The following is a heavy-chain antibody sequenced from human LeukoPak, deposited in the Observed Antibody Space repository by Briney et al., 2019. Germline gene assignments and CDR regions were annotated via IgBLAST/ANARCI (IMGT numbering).Heavy chain of an antibody. V-gene: IGHV3-30*02. CDR1: GFTFSSYG. CDR2: IRYDGSNK. D-gene: IGHD3-16*01. Sequence: PGGSLRLSCAASGFTFSSYGMHWVRQAPGKGLEWVAFIRYDGSNKYYADSVKGRFTISRDNSKNTLYLQMNSLRAEDTAVYYCAKSPAGPNDYVSPPGLDYWGQGTLVTVSS. J-gene: IGHJ4*02. CDR3: AKSPAGPNDYVSPPGLDY.